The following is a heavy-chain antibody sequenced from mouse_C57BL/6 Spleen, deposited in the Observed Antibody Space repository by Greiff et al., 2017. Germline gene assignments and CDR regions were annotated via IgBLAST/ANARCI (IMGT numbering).Heavy chain of an antibody. J-gene: IGHJ3*01. CDR3: TTPDYYGSSPWFAY. Sequence: VQLQQSGAELVRPGASVKLSCTASGFNIKDYYMHWVKQRPEQGLEWIGRIDPEDGDTEYAPKFQGKATMTADTSSNTAYLQLSSLTSEDTAVYYCTTPDYYGSSPWFAYWGQGTLVTVSA. D-gene: IGHD1-1*01. CDR2: IDPEDGDT. V-gene: IGHV14-1*01. CDR1: GFNIKDYY.